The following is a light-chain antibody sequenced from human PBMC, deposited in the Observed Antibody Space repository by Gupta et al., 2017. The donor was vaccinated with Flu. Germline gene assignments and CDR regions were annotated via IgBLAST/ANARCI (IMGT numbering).Light chain of an antibody. J-gene: IGKJ2*03. Sequence: DIQMTQSPSTLSASVGDSVTVTCRASQTISHWLAWYQHKPGKAPKVLINKASMVEDGVPSRFSGSGSGTEFTLTINSLQPEEFATYYCHHDDICPYSFGQGTKLEIK. CDR2: KAS. CDR1: QTISHW. V-gene: IGKV1-5*03. CDR3: HHDDICPYS.